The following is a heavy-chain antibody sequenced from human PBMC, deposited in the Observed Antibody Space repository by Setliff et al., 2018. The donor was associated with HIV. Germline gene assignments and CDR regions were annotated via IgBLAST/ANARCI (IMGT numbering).Heavy chain of an antibody. J-gene: IGHJ4*02. CDR3: ARDWVDTAMADDY. CDR2: ISSSTSTI. CDR1: GFIFSSYS. V-gene: IGHV3-48*01. D-gene: IGHD5-18*01. Sequence: GGSLRLSCAASGFIFSSYSMNWVRQAPGKGLEWVSYISSSTSTIYYADSVKGRFTISRDNSKKMVYLQMNSLRAEDTAVYYCARDWVDTAMADDYWGQGTLVTVSS.